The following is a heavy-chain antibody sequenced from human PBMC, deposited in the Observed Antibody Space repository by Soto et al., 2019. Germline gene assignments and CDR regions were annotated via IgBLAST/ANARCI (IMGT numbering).Heavy chain of an antibody. CDR2: LSDSGGSI. D-gene: IGHD2-8*01. V-gene: IGHV3-23*01. CDR1: GFTFNRHA. J-gene: IGHJ4*02. Sequence: GGSLRLSCTASGFTFNRHAMTWVRQAPGKGLEWVSGLSDSGGSIYYADSVKGRFTISRDNSMNTLYLQMNTLRAGDTAVYYCAKVSSAWYAGFFDLWGQGT. CDR3: AKVSSAWYAGFFDL.